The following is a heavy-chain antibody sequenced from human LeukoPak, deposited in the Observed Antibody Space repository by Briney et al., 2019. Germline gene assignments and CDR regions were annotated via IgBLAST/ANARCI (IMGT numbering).Heavy chain of an antibody. D-gene: IGHD5-18*01. V-gene: IGHV3-33*08. CDR2: IWYDGSNK. J-gene: IGHJ4*02. CDR3: AREGKYSYGPFDY. Sequence: GGSLRLSCAASGFTFSTYAMHWVRQAPGKGLEWVAVIWYDGSNKYYADSVKGRFTISRDNSKNTLFLQMNSLGAEDTAVYYCAREGKYSYGPFDYWGQGTLVTVSS. CDR1: GFTFSTYA.